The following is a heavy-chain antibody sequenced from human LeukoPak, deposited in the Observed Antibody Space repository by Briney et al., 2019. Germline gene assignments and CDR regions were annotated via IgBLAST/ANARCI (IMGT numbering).Heavy chain of an antibody. CDR2: IHPSGTT. Sequence: SETLSLTCTVSGSSMSDYYWSFIRQPAGKGLEWIGRIHPSGTTYFSPSLKSRVTMSVDTSQSQFSLRLTSMTAADTAVYFCARGDYYDGGGRNWFDSWGQGILVAVSS. D-gene: IGHD3-16*01. V-gene: IGHV4-4*07. CDR3: ARGDYYDGGGRNWFDS. J-gene: IGHJ5*01. CDR1: GSSMSDYY.